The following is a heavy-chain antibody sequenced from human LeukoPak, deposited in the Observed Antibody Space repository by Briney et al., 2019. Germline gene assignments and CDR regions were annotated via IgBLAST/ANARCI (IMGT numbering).Heavy chain of an antibody. CDR2: VYYSGNT. CDR3: VRENYSSGWYGIIDY. V-gene: IGHV4-59*01. D-gene: IGHD6-19*01. Sequence: PSETLTLTCTVSGGSISSYYWSWIRQPPGKGLECIGYVYYSGNTNYNPSLKSRVTISVDTSKNQFSLKLSSVTAADTAVYYCVRENYSSGWYGIIDYWGQGTLVTVSS. CDR1: GGSISSYY. J-gene: IGHJ4*02.